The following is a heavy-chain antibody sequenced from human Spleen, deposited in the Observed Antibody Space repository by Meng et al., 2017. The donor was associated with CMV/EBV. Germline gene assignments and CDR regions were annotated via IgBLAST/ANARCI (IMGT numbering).Heavy chain of an antibody. CDR1: GDSISTYY. J-gene: IGHJ4*02. CDR2: INHSGST. Sequence: SETLSLTCTVSGDSISTYYWNWIRQPPGKGLEWIGEINHSGSTNYNPSLKSRVTISVDTSKNQFSLKLSSVTAADTAVYYCARISPTFTRDYWGQGTLVTVSS. CDR3: ARISPTFTRDY. V-gene: IGHV4-34*01.